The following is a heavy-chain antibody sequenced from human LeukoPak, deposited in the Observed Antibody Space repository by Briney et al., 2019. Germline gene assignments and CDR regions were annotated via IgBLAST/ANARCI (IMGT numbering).Heavy chain of an antibody. D-gene: IGHD2-15*01. J-gene: IGHJ6*02. CDR1: GYTLTELS. Sequence: ASVKVSCRVSGYTLTELSMHWVRQAPGKGLEWMGGFDPEDGKTIYAQKFQGRVTMTEDTSTDTAYMELSSLRSEDTAVYYCATESPLYCSGGSCYGDYPYYYYGMDVWGQGTTVTVSS. CDR2: FDPEDGKT. V-gene: IGHV1-24*01. CDR3: ATESPLYCSGGSCYGDYPYYYYGMDV.